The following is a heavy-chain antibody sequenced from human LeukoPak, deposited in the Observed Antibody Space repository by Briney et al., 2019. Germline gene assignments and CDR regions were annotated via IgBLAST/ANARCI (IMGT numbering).Heavy chain of an antibody. J-gene: IGHJ4*02. CDR2: ISFDGANK. CDR3: ARGRAGIAAAGFDY. CDR1: GFTFSMSS. Sequence: GGSLRLSCATSGFTFSMSSMHWVRRAPGKGLEWLAGISFDGANKFSGDSVKGRFSTSRDNSKNTLYLQMNSLRLDDTAVYFCARGRAGIAAAGFDYWGQGTLVTVSS. D-gene: IGHD6-13*01. V-gene: IGHV3-30*04.